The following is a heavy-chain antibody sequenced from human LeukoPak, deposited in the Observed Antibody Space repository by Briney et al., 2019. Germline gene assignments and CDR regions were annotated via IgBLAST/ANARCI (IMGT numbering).Heavy chain of an antibody. Sequence: ASVKVSCKASGGTFSSYAISWVRQAPGQGLEWMGGIIPIFGTASYAQKFQGRVTITADESTSTAYMELSSLRSEDTAVYYCASYTAMAHDAFDIWGQGTMVTVSS. J-gene: IGHJ3*02. CDR2: IIPIFGTA. CDR1: GGTFSSYA. D-gene: IGHD5-18*01. V-gene: IGHV1-69*13. CDR3: ASYTAMAHDAFDI.